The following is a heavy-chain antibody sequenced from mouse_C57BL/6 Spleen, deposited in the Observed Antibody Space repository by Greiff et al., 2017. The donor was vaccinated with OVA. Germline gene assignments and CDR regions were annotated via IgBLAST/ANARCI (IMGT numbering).Heavy chain of an antibody. D-gene: IGHD1-1*01. Sequence: EVKLMESGGGLVKPGGSLKLSCAASGFTFSSYAMSWVRQTPEKRLEWVATISDGGSYTYYPDNVKGRFTISRDNAKNNLYLQMSHLKSEDTAMYYCARGVVATGDYWGQGTTLTVSS. CDR3: ARGVVATGDY. CDR2: ISDGGSYT. V-gene: IGHV5-4*03. J-gene: IGHJ2*01. CDR1: GFTFSSYA.